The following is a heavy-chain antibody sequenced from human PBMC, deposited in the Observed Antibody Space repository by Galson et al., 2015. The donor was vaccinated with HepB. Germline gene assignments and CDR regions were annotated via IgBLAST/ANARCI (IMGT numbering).Heavy chain of an antibody. V-gene: IGHV3-30-3*01. D-gene: IGHD6-19*01. CDR3: AKDWQWLTDY. CDR1: GFTFHTKS. Sequence: SLRLSCAASGFTFHTKSMHWVRQAPGKGLEWLATISSDSSIVYYADSVRGRFTISRDNSKNTLYLQMNSLRIEDTAVYYCAKDWQWLTDYWGQGTLVTVSS. CDR2: ISSDSSIV. J-gene: IGHJ4*02.